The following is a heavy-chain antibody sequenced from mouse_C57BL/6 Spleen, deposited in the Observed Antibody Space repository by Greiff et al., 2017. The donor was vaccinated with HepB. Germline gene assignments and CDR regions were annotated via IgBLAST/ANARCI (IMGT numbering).Heavy chain of an antibody. J-gene: IGHJ1*03. CDR2: IWSDGST. V-gene: IGHV2-6-1*01. CDR1: GFSLTSYG. CDR3: ARHGYYGSTDWYFDV. D-gene: IGHD1-1*01. Sequence: VKLMESGPGLVAPSQSLSITCTVSGFSLTSYGVHWVRQPPGKGLEWLVVIWSDGSTTYNSALKSRLSISKDNSKSQVFLKMNSLQTDDTAMYYCARHGYYGSTDWYFDVWGTGTTVTVSS.